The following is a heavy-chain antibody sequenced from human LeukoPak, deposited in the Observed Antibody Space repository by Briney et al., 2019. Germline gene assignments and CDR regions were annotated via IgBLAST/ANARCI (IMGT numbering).Heavy chain of an antibody. Sequence: GGSLRLSCAASGFTFSDYYMSWIRQAPGKGLEWVSYISSGSSYTNYADSVKGRFTISRDNAKNSLYLQMNSLRAEDTAVYYCARDLQRSIAGYDYWGQGTLVTVSS. D-gene: IGHD6-6*01. J-gene: IGHJ4*02. CDR2: ISSGSSYT. CDR1: GFTFSDYY. V-gene: IGHV3-11*06. CDR3: ARDLQRSIAGYDY.